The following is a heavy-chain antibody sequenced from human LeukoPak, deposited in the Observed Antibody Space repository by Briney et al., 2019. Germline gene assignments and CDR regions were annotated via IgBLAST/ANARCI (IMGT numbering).Heavy chain of an antibody. Sequence: PGGSLRLSCAASGFTLTSYGMRWVRQAPREGLEWVSAISGSGGSTYYADSVKGRFTISRDNSKNTLYLQMNSLRAEDTAVYYCAKGFVVVVSATQSSWFDPWSQGTLVSVSP. CDR3: AKGFVVVVSATQSSWFDP. CDR1: GFTLTSYG. V-gene: IGHV3-23*01. D-gene: IGHD2-21*01. CDR2: ISGSGGST. J-gene: IGHJ5*02.